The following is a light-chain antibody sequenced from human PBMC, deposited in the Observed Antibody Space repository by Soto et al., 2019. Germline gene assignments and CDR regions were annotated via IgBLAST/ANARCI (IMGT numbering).Light chain of an antibody. V-gene: IGKV1-27*01. Sequence: DIQMTQSPSSLSAPVGDRVTITCRASQGISNYLAWYQQKPGKVPKLLIYDASTLQSGVPSRFSGSGSGTDFTLTISSLQSEDVATYYCQKYNSGPFTFGPGTKVGIK. CDR3: QKYNSGPFT. CDR2: DAS. J-gene: IGKJ3*01. CDR1: QGISNY.